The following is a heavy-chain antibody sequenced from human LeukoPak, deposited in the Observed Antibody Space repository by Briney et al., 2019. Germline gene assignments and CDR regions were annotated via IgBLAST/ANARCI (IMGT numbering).Heavy chain of an antibody. J-gene: IGHJ4*02. CDR3: ARGTAIGRNYFDY. CDR1: GGTFSSYA. V-gene: IGHV1-69*05. CDR2: IIPIFGTA. D-gene: IGHD5-18*01. Sequence: ASVTVSCKASGGTFSSYAISWVRQAPGQGLEWMGGIIPIFGTANYAQKFQGRVTITTDESTSTAYMELSSLRSEDTAVYYCARGTAIGRNYFDYWGQGTLVTVSS.